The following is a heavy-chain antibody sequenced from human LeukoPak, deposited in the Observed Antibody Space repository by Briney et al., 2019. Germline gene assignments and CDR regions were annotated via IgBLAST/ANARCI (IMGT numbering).Heavy chain of an antibody. V-gene: IGHV3-30*02. Sequence: AGGSLRLSCAASGFTFSSYGMHWVRQAPGKGLEWVAFIRYDGSNKYYADSVKGRFTIARDTSKNTLYLQMNSLRAEDTAVYYCAKDHNLGYCSGGSCYYFDYWGQGSLVTVSS. CDR3: AKDHNLGYCSGGSCYYFDY. J-gene: IGHJ4*02. CDR1: GFTFSSYG. D-gene: IGHD2-15*01. CDR2: IRYDGSNK.